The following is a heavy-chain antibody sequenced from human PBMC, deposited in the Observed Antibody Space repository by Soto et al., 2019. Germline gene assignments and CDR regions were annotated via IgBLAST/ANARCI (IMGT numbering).Heavy chain of an antibody. Sequence: ESGGGLVQPGGSLSLSCAASAFTFNHYAMSWVRQAPGKGLEWVSGIGGSGRTTYYADSVKGRFTISRDNSNNTLFLQMNSLRAEDTAVYYCAKSRYSDSSGDFYDYWGQGTLVTVSS. J-gene: IGHJ4*02. CDR3: AKSRYSDSSGDFYDY. V-gene: IGHV3-23*01. CDR2: IGGSGRTT. D-gene: IGHD3-22*01. CDR1: AFTFNHYA.